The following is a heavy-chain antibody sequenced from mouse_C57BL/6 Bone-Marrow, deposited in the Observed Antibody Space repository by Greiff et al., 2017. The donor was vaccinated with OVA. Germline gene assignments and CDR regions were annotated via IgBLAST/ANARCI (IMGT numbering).Heavy chain of an antibody. CDR1: GFTFSSYA. D-gene: IGHD1-1*01. Sequence: EVQGVESGGGLVKPGGSLKLSCAASGFTFSSYAMSWVRQTPEKRLEWVATISDGGSYTYYPDNVKGRFTISRDNAKNNLYLQMSHLKSEDTAMYYCARRGGGDYGSSFDYWGQGTTLTVSS. V-gene: IGHV5-4*01. J-gene: IGHJ2*01. CDR2: ISDGGSYT. CDR3: ARRGGGDYGSSFDY.